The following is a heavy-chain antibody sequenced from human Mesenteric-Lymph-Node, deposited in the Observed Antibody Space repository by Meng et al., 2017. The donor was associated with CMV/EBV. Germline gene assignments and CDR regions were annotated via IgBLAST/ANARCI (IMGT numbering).Heavy chain of an antibody. D-gene: IGHD2/OR15-2a*01. J-gene: IGHJ3*01. CDR3: ARGNNFDV. CDR2: IWYDGSNK. V-gene: IGHV3-33*01. Sequence: GGPLRLSCAASGFTFSSYGMHWVRQAPGKGLEWVAVIWYDGSNKYYADSVKGRFTISRDNTKTSLYLQMDSLRAEDTAVYYCARGNNFDVWGQGTMVTVSS. CDR1: GFTFSSYG.